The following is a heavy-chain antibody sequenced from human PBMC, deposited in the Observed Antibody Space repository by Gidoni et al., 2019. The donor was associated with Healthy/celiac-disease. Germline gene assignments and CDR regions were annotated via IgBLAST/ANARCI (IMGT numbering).Heavy chain of an antibody. CDR2: IIPIFGTA. Sequence: QVQLVQSGAEVQKPGSSVKVSCKASGGTFSSYAISWVRQAPGQGLEWMGGIIPIFGTANYAQKFQGRVTITADESTSTAYMELSSLRSEDTAVYYCARGAYCSGGSCYSYYYYGMDVWGQGTTVTVSS. CDR3: ARGAYCSGGSCYSYYYYGMDV. V-gene: IGHV1-69*01. CDR1: GGTFSSYA. J-gene: IGHJ6*02. D-gene: IGHD2-15*01.